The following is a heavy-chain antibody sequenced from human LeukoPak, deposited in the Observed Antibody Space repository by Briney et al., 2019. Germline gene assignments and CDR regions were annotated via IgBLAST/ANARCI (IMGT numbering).Heavy chain of an antibody. Sequence: GASVKVSCKASGYTFTGYYMHWVRQAPGQGLEWMGWINPNNGGTYYAQKFQGRVTMTRDTSIGTAYMELSRLKSDDTAVYYCAGGIARYSSSYFDYWGQGALVTVSS. J-gene: IGHJ4*02. CDR3: AGGIARYSSSYFDY. V-gene: IGHV1-2*02. CDR1: GYTFTGYY. D-gene: IGHD3-16*01. CDR2: INPNNGGT.